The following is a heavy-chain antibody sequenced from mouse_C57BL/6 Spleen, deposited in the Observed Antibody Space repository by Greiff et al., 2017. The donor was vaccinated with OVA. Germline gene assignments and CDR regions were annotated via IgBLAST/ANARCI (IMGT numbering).Heavy chain of an antibody. Sequence: QVQLQQPGTELVKPGASVKLSCKASGYTFTSYWMHWVKQRPGQGLEWIGNINPSNGGTNYNEKFKSKATLTVDKSSSTAYMQLSSLTSEDSAVYYCARGGYYYGSSSYYVDYWGQGTTLTVSS. CDR3: ARGGYYYGSSSYYVDY. J-gene: IGHJ2*01. D-gene: IGHD1-1*01. CDR1: GYTFTSYW. V-gene: IGHV1-53*01. CDR2: INPSNGGT.